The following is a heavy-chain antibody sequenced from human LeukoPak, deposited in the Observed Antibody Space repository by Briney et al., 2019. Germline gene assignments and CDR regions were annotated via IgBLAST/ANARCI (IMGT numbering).Heavy chain of an antibody. V-gene: IGHV3-23*01. Sequence: GGSLRLSCAASGFTLSSYAMSWVRQAPGKGLEWVSAISGSGGSTYYADSVKGRFTISRDNSKNTLYLQMNSLRAEDTAVYYCARGDFWSGYYRYYYYMDVWGKGTTVTVSS. CDR2: ISGSGGST. CDR3: ARGDFWSGYYRYYYYMDV. J-gene: IGHJ6*03. D-gene: IGHD3-3*01. CDR1: GFTLSSYA.